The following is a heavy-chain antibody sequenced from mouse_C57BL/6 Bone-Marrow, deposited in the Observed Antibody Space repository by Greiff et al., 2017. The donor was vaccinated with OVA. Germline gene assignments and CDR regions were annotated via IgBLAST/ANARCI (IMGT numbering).Heavy chain of an antibody. J-gene: IGHJ2*01. CDR3: ARLSDYYGIDY. CDR1: GYTFTSYW. CDR2: IYPSDSET. V-gene: IGHV1-61*01. D-gene: IGHD1-2*01. Sequence: QVHVKQPGAELVRPGSSVKLSCKASGYTFTSYWMDWVKQRPGQGLEWIGNIYPSDSETHYNQKFKDKATLTVDKSSSTAYMQLSSLTSEDSAVYYCARLSDYYGIDYWGQGTTLTVSS.